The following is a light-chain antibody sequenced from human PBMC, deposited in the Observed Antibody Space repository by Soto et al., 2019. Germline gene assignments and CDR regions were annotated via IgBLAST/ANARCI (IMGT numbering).Light chain of an antibody. Sequence: DSVTIYCRASQNIGNRLAWYQQKPGKAPKLLIFAASSLQSGVPSRFSGSRSGPDCTLTLSCLQPEDVATYYCQQSYSSPPTFDQGTKVDI. V-gene: IGKV1-39*01. CDR1: QNIGNR. CDR2: AAS. J-gene: IGKJ1*01. CDR3: QQSYSSPPT.